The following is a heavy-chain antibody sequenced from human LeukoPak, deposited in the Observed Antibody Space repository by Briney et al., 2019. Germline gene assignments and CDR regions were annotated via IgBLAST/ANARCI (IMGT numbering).Heavy chain of an antibody. Sequence: SETLSLTCTVSGGSISSTGYYWGWIRQPPGKGLEWIGSIYYSGNTYYNPSLKSRVTISVDTSKNQFSLKLRSVTAADTAVYYCARRIRYSSGGMDVWGQETTVTVSS. CDR3: ARRIRYSSGGMDV. D-gene: IGHD6-25*01. V-gene: IGHV4-39*01. CDR2: IYYSGNT. CDR1: GGSISSTGYY. J-gene: IGHJ6*02.